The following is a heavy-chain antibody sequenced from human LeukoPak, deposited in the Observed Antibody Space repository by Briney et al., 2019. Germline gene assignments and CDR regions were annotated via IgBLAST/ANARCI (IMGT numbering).Heavy chain of an antibody. CDR2: ISSNGGST. J-gene: IGHJ1*01. D-gene: IGHD2-2*01. CDR1: GFTFSSYA. Sequence: GGSLRLSCAASGFTFSSYAMHWVRQAPGKGLEYVSAISSNGGSTYYANSVKGRFTISRDNSKNTLYLQMGSLRAEDMAVYYCARTICSSTSCRFEYFQHWGQGTLVTVSS. V-gene: IGHV3-64*01. CDR3: ARTICSSTSCRFEYFQH.